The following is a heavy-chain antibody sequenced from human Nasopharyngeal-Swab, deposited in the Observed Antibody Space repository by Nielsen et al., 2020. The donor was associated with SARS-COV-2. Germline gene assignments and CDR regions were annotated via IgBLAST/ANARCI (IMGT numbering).Heavy chain of an antibody. CDR2: IGGSGHST. J-gene: IGHJ1*01. CDR3: AKGPSILRPFHH. D-gene: IGHD2/OR15-2a*01. V-gene: IGHV3-23*01. CDR1: GFTFSIYA. Sequence: GGSLRLSCAASGFTFSIYAMTWVRQAPGKGLEWVSGIGGSGHSTYYVDSVKGRFTISRDNSKNTLYLQVNSLRAEDTAVYYCAKGPSILRPFHHWGQGTLVTVSS.